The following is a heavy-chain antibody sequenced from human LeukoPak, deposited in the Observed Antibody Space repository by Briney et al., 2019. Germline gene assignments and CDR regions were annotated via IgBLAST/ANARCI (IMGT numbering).Heavy chain of an antibody. J-gene: IGHJ4*02. CDR3: AKNFWSGYYVDY. D-gene: IGHD3-3*01. V-gene: IGHV3-23*01. Sequence: GGSLRLSCAASGFTYSNYAMSWVRQVPGKGLECVSSITSRGETTSYADSVWGRFTISRDNSRNTLHLQMNNLRAEDTAVYYCAKNFWSGYYVDYWGQGTLVTVSS. CDR1: GFTYSNYA. CDR2: ITSRGETT.